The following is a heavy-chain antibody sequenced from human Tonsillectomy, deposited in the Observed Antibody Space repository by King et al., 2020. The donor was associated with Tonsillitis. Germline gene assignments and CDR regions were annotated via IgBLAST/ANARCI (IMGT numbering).Heavy chain of an antibody. J-gene: IGHJ4*02. CDR2: IRSEVYGGTT. V-gene: IGHV3-49*04. Sequence: VQLVESGGGLVQPGRSLRLSCTASGFTFGDYAMSWVRQAPGKGLEWVGFIRSEVYGGTTEYAASVKGRFIISRDDSKSIAYLQMNSLKTEDTAVYYCTREIAENDYGGQGTLVPVSS. D-gene: IGHD6-13*01. CDR1: GFTFGDYA. CDR3: TREIAENDY.